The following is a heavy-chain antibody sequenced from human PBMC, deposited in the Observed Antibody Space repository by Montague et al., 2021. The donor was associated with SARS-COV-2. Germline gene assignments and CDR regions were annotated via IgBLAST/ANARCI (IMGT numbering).Heavy chain of an antibody. D-gene: IGHD1-26*01. J-gene: IGHJ4*02. Sequence: SETLSLTCAVSGGSISTDNWCTCVRLHPGGDLEGVVGIYHTSSTNYNPSLKSRVSMSVDKSWNQFSLRLTSVTAADTAIYYCARQGSGRSDLDDWGQGTLVTVSS. CDR1: GGSISTDNW. CDR2: IYHTSST. V-gene: IGHV4-4*02. CDR3: ARQGSGRSDLDD.